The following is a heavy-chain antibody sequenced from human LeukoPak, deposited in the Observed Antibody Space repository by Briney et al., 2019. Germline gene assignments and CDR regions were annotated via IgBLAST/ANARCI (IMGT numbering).Heavy chain of an antibody. Sequence: PSETLYLTCTVSGGSISSYYWSWIRQPPGKGLEWIGEINHSGSTNYNPSLKSRVTISVDTSKNQFSLKLSSVTAADTAVYYCASGDPITGDPNYWGQGTLVTVSS. V-gene: IGHV4-34*01. CDR1: GGSISSYY. J-gene: IGHJ4*02. CDR3: ASGDPITGDPNY. D-gene: IGHD7-27*01. CDR2: INHSGST.